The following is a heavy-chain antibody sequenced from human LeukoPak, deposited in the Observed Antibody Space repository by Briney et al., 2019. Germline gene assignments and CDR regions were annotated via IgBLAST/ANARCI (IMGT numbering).Heavy chain of an antibody. Sequence: GGSLRLSCAASGFTFSDYYMSWIRQAPGKGLEWVSVISASGDRTYYADSVKGRFTISRDNSKNTVYLQINSLRAEDTAVYYCAQNWNCDLWGQGTLVTVSS. J-gene: IGHJ4*02. V-gene: IGHV3-23*01. D-gene: IGHD1-7*01. CDR1: GFTFSDYY. CDR2: ISASGDRT. CDR3: AQNWNCDL.